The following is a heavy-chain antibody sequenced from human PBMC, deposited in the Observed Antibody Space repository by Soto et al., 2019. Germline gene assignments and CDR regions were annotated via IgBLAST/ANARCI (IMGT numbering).Heavy chain of an antibody. D-gene: IGHD2-2*01. Sequence: SVKVSCKASGGTFSSYAISWVRQAPGQGLEWMGGIIPIFGTANYAQKFRGRVTITADESTSTAYMELSSLRSEDTAVYYCARVGYCSSTSCYDYYYYYYGMDVWG. CDR3: ARVGYCSSTSCYDYYYYYYGMDV. V-gene: IGHV1-69*13. J-gene: IGHJ6*02. CDR2: IIPIFGTA. CDR1: GGTFSSYA.